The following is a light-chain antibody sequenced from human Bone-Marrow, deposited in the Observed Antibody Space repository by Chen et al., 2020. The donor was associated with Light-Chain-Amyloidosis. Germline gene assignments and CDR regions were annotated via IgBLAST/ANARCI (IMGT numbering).Light chain of an antibody. CDR1: QSLLHSNGYNY. V-gene: IGKV2-28*01. J-gene: IGKJ1*01. CDR2: LGS. CDR3: MQDLQTLGWT. Sequence: DIVMTQSPLSLPVTPGEPASISCRSSQSLLHSNGYNYLDWYLQKPGQSPQLLIYLGSNRASGVPDRFSGSGSGTDFTLKISRVEAEDVGVYYCMQDLQTLGWTFGQGTKVEIK.